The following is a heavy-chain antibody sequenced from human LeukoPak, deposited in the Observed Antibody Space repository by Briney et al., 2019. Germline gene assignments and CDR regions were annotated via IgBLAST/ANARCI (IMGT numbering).Heavy chain of an antibody. J-gene: IGHJ6*03. CDR2: ISGSGGST. CDR1: GFTFSSYA. Sequence: GGSLRLSCAASGFTFSSYAMSWVRQPPGKGLEWVSAISGSGGSTYYADSVKGRFTISRDNSKNTLYLQMNSLRAEDTAVYYCAKGGGNSLRNYYYYYMDVWGKGTTVTVSS. CDR3: AKGGGNSLRNYYYYYMDV. V-gene: IGHV3-23*01. D-gene: IGHD4-23*01.